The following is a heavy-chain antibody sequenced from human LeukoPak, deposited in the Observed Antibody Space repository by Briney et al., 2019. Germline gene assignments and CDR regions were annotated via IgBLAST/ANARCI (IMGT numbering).Heavy chain of an antibody. J-gene: IGHJ4*02. D-gene: IGHD6-13*01. CDR2: INSYNGNT. Sequence: ASVKVFCKASGYNFTNYAIIWLRQDTGQGLEWMGWINSYNGNTNYAQKLQGRVSMTTDTSTSTTYMELRSLTSDDTAVYYCARAAIAGSYFDYWGQGTLVSVSS. V-gene: IGHV1-18*01. CDR3: ARAAIAGSYFDY. CDR1: GYNFTNYA.